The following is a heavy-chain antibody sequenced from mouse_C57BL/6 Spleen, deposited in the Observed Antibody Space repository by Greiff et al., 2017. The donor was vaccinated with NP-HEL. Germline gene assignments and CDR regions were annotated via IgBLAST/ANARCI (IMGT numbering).Heavy chain of an antibody. D-gene: IGHD2-4*01. Sequence: QVQLQQSGPGLVQPSQSLSITCTVSGFSLTSYGVHWVRQSPGKGLEWLGVIWSGGGTDYNAAFISRLSISKDNSKSQVFFKMNSLQADDTAIYYCARIYYDYDDYAMDYWGQGTSVTVSS. J-gene: IGHJ4*01. CDR1: GFSLTSYG. V-gene: IGHV2-2*01. CDR2: IWSGGGT. CDR3: ARIYYDYDDYAMDY.